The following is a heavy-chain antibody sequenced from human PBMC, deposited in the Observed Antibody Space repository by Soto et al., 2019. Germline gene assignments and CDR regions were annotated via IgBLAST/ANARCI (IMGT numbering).Heavy chain of an antibody. Sequence: ASVKVSCKASGYTFTSYGISWVREAPGQGLEWMGWISAYNGNTNYAQKLQGRVTMTTDTSTSTAYMELRSLRSDDTAVYYCAREKYYYDSSGPHLDYWGQGTLVTVSS. J-gene: IGHJ4*02. CDR1: GYTFTSYG. CDR2: ISAYNGNT. V-gene: IGHV1-18*01. D-gene: IGHD3-22*01. CDR3: AREKYYYDSSGPHLDY.